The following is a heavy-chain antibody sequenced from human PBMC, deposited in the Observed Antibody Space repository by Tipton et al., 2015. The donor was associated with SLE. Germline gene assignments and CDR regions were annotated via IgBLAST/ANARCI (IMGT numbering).Heavy chain of an antibody. CDR3: ARVASSGWRGAFDI. Sequence: TLSLTCTVSGGSISSYYWSWIRQPAGKGLEWIGRTYTSGSINYNPSLKSRLTMSVDTSKNQFSLKLSSVTAADTAVYYCARVASSGWRGAFDIWGQGTMVTVSS. CDR2: TYTSGSI. CDR1: GGSISSYY. J-gene: IGHJ3*02. D-gene: IGHD6-19*01. V-gene: IGHV4-4*07.